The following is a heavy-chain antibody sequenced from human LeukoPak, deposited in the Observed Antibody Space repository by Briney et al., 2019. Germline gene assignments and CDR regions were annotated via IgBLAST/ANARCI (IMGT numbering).Heavy chain of an antibody. CDR2: IYTSGST. V-gene: IGHV4-4*07. Sequence: SETLSLTCTVSGGPISSYYWSWIRQPAGKGLEWIGRIYTSGSTNYNPSLKSRVTISIDTSKNQFSLKLRSVTAADTAVYYCARLYSGSTKEDYWGQGTLVTVSS. J-gene: IGHJ4*02. CDR3: ARLYSGSTKEDY. CDR1: GGPISSYY. D-gene: IGHD5-12*01.